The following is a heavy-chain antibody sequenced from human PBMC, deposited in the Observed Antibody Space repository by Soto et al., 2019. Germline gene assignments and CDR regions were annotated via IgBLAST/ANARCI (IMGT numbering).Heavy chain of an antibody. CDR3: ARDPGPITVVVAATPFFDL. CDR1: GFTFSSYA. V-gene: IGHV3-30-3*01. Sequence: QVQLVESGGGVVQPGRSLSLSCAASGFTFSSYAIHWVRQAPGKGLEWVAVISYDGSNKYYADSVKGRFTISRDNCKNTLYLQMNSLRAEDTAVYYCARDPGPITVVVAATPFFDLWGRGTLVTVSS. CDR2: ISYDGSNK. D-gene: IGHD2-15*01. J-gene: IGHJ2*01.